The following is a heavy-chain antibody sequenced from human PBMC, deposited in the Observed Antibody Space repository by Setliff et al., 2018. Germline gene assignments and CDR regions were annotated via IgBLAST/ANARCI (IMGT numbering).Heavy chain of an antibody. Sequence: SETLSLTCIVSGGSVGSGSYYWSWIRQPAGKGLEWIGLIQSIGNTNYNPSLQSRVSISIDTSKNQFSLKMTSVTAADTAMYFCAGTPARGTTWLSPFDYWGQGTLVTVSS. V-gene: IGHV4-61*02. CDR3: AGTPARGTTWLSPFDY. CDR1: GGSVGSGSYY. D-gene: IGHD5-12*01. J-gene: IGHJ4*02. CDR2: IQSIGNT.